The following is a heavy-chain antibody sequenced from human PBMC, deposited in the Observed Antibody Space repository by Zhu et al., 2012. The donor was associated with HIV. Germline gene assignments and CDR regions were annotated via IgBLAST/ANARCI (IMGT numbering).Heavy chain of an antibody. Sequence: EVQLPESGGGLVQPGGSLRLSCAASGFTFSRFAMRWVRQAPGKGLEWVSGISASGGSSDYAHSVKGRFTISRDNSKSTLYLQVNSLRAEDTAVYYCAKELLRSGAFDIWGQGTLVSVSS. V-gene: IGHV3-23*01. D-gene: IGHD3-3*01. J-gene: IGHJ3*02. CDR3: AKELLRSGAFDI. CDR2: ISASGGSS. CDR1: GFTFSRFA.